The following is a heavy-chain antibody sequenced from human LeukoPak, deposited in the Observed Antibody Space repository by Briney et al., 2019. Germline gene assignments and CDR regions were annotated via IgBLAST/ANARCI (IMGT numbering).Heavy chain of an antibody. CDR1: GFTFSSYG. J-gene: IGHJ4*02. CDR3: AKDHRMSRGSLNFDY. D-gene: IGHD6-6*01. Sequence: PGGSLRLSCAASGFTFSSYGMHWVRQAPGKGLEWVAFIRYDGSNKYYADSVKGRFTISRDNSKNTLYLQMNSLRAEDTAVYYCAKDHRMSRGSLNFDYWGQGTLVTVSS. CDR2: IRYDGSNK. V-gene: IGHV3-30*02.